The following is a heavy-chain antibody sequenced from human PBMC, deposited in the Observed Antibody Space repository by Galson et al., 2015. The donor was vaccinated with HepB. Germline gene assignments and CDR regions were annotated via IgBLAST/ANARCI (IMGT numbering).Heavy chain of an antibody. Sequence: SLRLSCAASGFTFNDFRMTWVRQAPKKGLELVAIINQDGSEKIYVDSLKGRFTISRDNAKNSLYLQMNSLRADDTAVYYCARETRLLAYWGQGSLVAVSS. D-gene: IGHD2-8*02. J-gene: IGHJ4*02. CDR3: ARETRLLAY. CDR2: INQDGSEK. V-gene: IGHV3-7*03. CDR1: GFTFNDFR.